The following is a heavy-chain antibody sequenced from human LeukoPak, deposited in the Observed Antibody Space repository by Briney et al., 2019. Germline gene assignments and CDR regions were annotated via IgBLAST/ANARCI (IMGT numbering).Heavy chain of an antibody. V-gene: IGHV1-69*06. CDR3: ARDSSSVYIRYFDWLSSTHNWFDP. CDR1: GGTFSSYA. Sequence: AASVKVSCKASGGTFSSYAISWVRQAPGQGLEWIGGIIPIFGTANYAQKFQGRVTITADKSTSTAYMELRSLRSDDTAVYYCARDSSSVYIRYFDWLSSTHNWFDPWGQGTLVTVSS. J-gene: IGHJ5*02. D-gene: IGHD3-9*01. CDR2: IIPIFGTA.